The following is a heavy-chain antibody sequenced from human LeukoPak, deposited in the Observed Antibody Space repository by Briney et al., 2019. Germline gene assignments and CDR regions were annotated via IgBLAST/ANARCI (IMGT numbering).Heavy chain of an antibody. Sequence: GGSLRLSCAASGFTFSSYAMSWVRQAPGKGLKWVSGISGSGVSTYYADSVKGRFTISRDNSKNTLYLQMNSLRAEDTAVYYCAKGGNYGSGNYYFDYWGQGTLVTVSS. CDR1: GFTFSSYA. J-gene: IGHJ4*02. D-gene: IGHD3-10*01. CDR2: ISGSGVST. CDR3: AKGGNYGSGNYYFDY. V-gene: IGHV3-23*01.